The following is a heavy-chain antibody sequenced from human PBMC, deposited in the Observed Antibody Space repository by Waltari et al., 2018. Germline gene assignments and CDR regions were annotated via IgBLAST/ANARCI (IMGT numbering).Heavy chain of an antibody. J-gene: IGHJ4*02. V-gene: IGHV3-23*01. CDR1: GFTFSSYA. CDR3: AKAIRDGYNK. Sequence: EVQLLESGGGLVQPGGSLRLPCAASGFTFSSYAMSWVRQAPGKGLEWVSSISESDGRTYYADSVKGRFTISRDNSKNTLYLQMNSLRAEDTAVYYCAKAIRDGYNKWGQGTLVTVSS. D-gene: IGHD5-12*01. CDR2: ISESDGRT.